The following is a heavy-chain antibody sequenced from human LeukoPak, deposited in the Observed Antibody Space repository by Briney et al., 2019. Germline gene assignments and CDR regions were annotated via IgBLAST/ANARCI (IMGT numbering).Heavy chain of an antibody. D-gene: IGHD2-2*01. CDR3: ARGSTGYCSSTSCYGLGTYGMDV. V-gene: IGHV1-69*13. Sequence: SVKVSCKASGGTFSSYAISWVRQAPGQGLEWMGGIIPIFGTANYAQKFQGRVTITADESTSTAYMELSSLGSEDTAVYYCARGSTGYCSSTSCYGLGTYGMDVWGKGTTVTVSS. CDR2: IIPIFGTA. J-gene: IGHJ6*04. CDR1: GGTFSSYA.